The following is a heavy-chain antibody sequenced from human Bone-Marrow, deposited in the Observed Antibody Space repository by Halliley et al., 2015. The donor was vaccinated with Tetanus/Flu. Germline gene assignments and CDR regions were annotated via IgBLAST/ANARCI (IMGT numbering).Heavy chain of an antibody. CDR2: ISDSGGDT. CDR1: GFTFSNYA. Sequence: SLRLSCAASGFTFSNYAMSWVRQAPGKGLEWVSAISDSGGDTYYADSVKGRFTISRDKSKNTLYLQMSSLRAEDTAVYYCAKRVEYSSSSAYFDWWGQGPLVPVSS. D-gene: IGHD6-6*01. CDR3: AKRVEYSSSSAYFDW. V-gene: IGHV3-23*01. J-gene: IGHJ4*02.